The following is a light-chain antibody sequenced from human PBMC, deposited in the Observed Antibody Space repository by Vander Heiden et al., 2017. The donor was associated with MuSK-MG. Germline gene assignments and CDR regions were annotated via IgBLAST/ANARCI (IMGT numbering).Light chain of an antibody. CDR2: DAS. V-gene: IGKV3-11*01. J-gene: IGKJ3*01. CDR3: QQRSNWPPGIT. Sequence: EILLTQSPATLPLSPGERATLSCRASQSVSSYLAWYQQKPGQAPRLLIYDASNRATGITARFSGSGSGTEFTLPISSLEPEDFAVYYCQQRSNWPPGITFGHGTKVDIK. CDR1: QSVSSY.